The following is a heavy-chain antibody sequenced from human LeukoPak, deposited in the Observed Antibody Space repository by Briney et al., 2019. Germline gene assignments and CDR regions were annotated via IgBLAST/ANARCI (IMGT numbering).Heavy chain of an antibody. CDR2: TYSGGRT. J-gene: IGHJ3*02. CDR1: GFTVSSNY. D-gene: IGHD3-9*01. V-gene: IGHV3-53*01. CDR3: ARSHYDILTGYYRSAFDI. Sequence: GGSLRLSCAASGFTVSSNYMSWVRQAPGEGLEWVSVTYSGGRTYYADSVKGRFTISRDNSKNTLYLQMNSLRAEDTAVYYCARSHYDILTGYYRSAFDIWGQGTMITVSS.